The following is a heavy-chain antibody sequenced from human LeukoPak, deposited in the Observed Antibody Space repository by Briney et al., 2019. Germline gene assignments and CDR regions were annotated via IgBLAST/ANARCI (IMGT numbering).Heavy chain of an antibody. D-gene: IGHD3-10*01. CDR3: ARDPYASGSYGDY. CDR1: GFTFSSYW. Sequence: GGSLRLSCATSGFTFSSYWMHWVRQAPGKGLVWVSRIKSDGSITNYADSVKGRFTISRDNSKNTLYLQMNSLRAEDTAVYFCARDPYASGSYGDYWGQGTLVTVSS. CDR2: IKSDGSIT. J-gene: IGHJ4*02. V-gene: IGHV3-74*01.